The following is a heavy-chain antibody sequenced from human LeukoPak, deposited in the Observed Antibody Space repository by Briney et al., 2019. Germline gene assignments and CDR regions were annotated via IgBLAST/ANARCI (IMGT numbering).Heavy chain of an antibody. V-gene: IGHV4-34*01. D-gene: IGHD5/OR15-5a*01. Sequence: SETLSLTCAVYGGSFSGYYWSWIRQPPGKGLEWIGEINHSGSTNYNPSLKSRVTISVDTSKNQFSLKLSSVTAADTAVYYCARGSVFDYWGQGSLVTVSS. CDR3: ARGSVFDY. CDR2: INHSGST. CDR1: GGSFSGYY. J-gene: IGHJ4*02.